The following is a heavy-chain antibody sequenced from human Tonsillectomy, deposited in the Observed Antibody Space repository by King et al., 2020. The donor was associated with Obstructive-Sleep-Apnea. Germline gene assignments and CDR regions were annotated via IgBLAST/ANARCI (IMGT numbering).Heavy chain of an antibody. D-gene: IGHD3-16*02. CDR2: ILPGDSNI. CDR3: ARPGVSFSLTWYYFDY. V-gene: IGHV5-51*01. J-gene: IGHJ4*02. Sequence: VQLVQSGVEVKKPGESLKISCKGSGYTFTSYWIGWVRQVPGKGLEWRGIILPGDSNIRYSPSFQGQVTISADKSINTAYLQWSSLKASDTAMYYCARPGVSFSLTWYYFDYWGQGTLVTVSS. CDR1: GYTFTSYW.